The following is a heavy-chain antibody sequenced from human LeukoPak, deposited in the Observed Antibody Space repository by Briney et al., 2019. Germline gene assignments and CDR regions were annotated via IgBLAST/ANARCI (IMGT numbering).Heavy chain of an antibody. V-gene: IGHV1-69*13. CDR2: IIPIFGTA. CDR3: ARVSCSSTSCYSFDY. CDR1: GGTFSSYA. Sequence: SVKVSCKASGGTFSSYAISWVRQAPGQGLEWMGGIIPIFGTANYAQKFQGRVTITADESTSTAYMELSSLRSEDTAVYYCARVSCSSTSCYSFDYWGQGTLVTVSS. D-gene: IGHD2-2*01. J-gene: IGHJ4*02.